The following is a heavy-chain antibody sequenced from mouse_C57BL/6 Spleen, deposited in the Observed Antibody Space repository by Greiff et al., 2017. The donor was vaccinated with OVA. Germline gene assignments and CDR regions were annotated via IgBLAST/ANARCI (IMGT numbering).Heavy chain of an antibody. D-gene: IGHD3-3*01. CDR3: AKNRELYAMDY. CDR2: IWRGGST. CDR1: GFSFTSYG. Sequence: QVQLKESGPGLVQPSQRLSIPCTVSGFSFTSYGVHWVRQSPGKGLAWLGVIWRGGSTDYNEAFMSRLIITKDNSKSQVFVKMNSLQADDTAIYYSAKNRELYAMDYWGQGTSVTVSS. J-gene: IGHJ4*01. V-gene: IGHV2-5*01.